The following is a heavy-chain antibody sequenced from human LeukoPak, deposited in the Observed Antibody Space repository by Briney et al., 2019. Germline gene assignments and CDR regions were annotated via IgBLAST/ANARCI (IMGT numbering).Heavy chain of an antibody. V-gene: IGHV4-34*01. J-gene: IGHJ5*02. CDR3: ARGRDIVVVRVWFDP. CDR2: INHSGST. CDR1: GGSFSGYY. Sequence: PSETQSLTCAVYGGSFSGYYWSWIRQPPGKGLEWIGEINHSGSTNYNPSLKSRVTISVDTSKNQFSLKLSSVTAADTAVYYCARGRDIVVVRVWFDPWGQGTLVTVSS. D-gene: IGHD2-2*01.